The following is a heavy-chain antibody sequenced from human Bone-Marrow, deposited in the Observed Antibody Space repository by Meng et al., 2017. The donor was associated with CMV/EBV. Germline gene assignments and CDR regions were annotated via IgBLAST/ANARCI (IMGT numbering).Heavy chain of an antibody. Sequence: SQTLSLTCRVSGHSISSDYFWGWVRQPPGKGLEWIGINDSGSTYYNLSLKSRVAISVDTSGTQFSLTLSSVTAADTAVYYCVRHIIVVPGRGYGVDVWGQGTTVTVSS. V-gene: IGHV4-38-2*01. CDR2: INDSGST. CDR1: GHSISSDYF. J-gene: IGHJ6*02. CDR3: VRHIIVVPGRGYGVDV. D-gene: IGHD2-2*01.